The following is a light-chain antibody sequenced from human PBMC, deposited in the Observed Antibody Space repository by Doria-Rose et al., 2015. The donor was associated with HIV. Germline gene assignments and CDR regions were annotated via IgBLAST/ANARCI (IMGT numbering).Light chain of an antibody. J-gene: IGKJ1*01. Sequence: EIVLTQSPGTLSLSPGERATLSCRASQSFSSTYLAWYQQKPGQVPSLLIYDGSTRATGIPDRFSASGSGTDFTLTINRLEPEDFALYYCHQYGTSWTFGQGTMVEI. CDR1: QSFSSTY. CDR3: HQYGTSWT. CDR2: DGS. V-gene: IGKV3-20*01.